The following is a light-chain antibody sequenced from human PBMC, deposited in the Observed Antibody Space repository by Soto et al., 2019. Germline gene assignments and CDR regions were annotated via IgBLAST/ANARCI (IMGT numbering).Light chain of an antibody. V-gene: IGKV3-20*01. J-gene: IGKJ4*01. CDR1: QSVSSSY. Sequence: EIVMTQSPATLYMSPLEIATLSCMASQSVSSSYLAWYQQKPGQAPRLLIYGASSRATGIPDRFSGSGSGTDFTLTISRLEPEDFAVYYCQQYGSSPLTFGGGTKVDIK. CDR3: QQYGSSPLT. CDR2: GAS.